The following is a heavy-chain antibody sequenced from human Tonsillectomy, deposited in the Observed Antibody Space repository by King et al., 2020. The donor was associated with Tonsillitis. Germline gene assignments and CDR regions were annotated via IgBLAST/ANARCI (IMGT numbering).Heavy chain of an antibody. V-gene: IGHV3-30*03. CDR3: AAWTSFDAFDI. Sequence: VQLVESGGGVVQPGRSLRLSCAASGFTLSSYGMHWVRQAPGKGQEWVAVISYDGSNKDTADSVKGRFTISRDTSKNTLYLQMNSLRTEDTAVYYCAAWTSFDAFDIWGQGTMVTVSS. D-gene: IGHD1-1*01. CDR2: ISYDGSNK. J-gene: IGHJ3*02. CDR1: GFTLSSYG.